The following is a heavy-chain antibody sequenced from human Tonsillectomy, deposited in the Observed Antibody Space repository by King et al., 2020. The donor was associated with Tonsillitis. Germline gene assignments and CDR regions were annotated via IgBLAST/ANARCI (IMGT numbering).Heavy chain of an antibody. CDR2: ISGSGGST. V-gene: IGHV3-23*04. J-gene: IGHJ6*03. CDR3: AKGLEGYDRTGYYYYYMDV. CDR1: GFTFSSYA. Sequence: VQLVESGGGLVQPGGSLRLSCAASGFTFSSYAMSWVRQAPGKGLEWVSAISGSGGSTYYADSVKGRFTISRDNSKNTLYLQMNSLRAEDTAVYYCAKGLEGYDRTGYYYYYMDVWGKGTTVTVSS. D-gene: IGHD5-12*01.